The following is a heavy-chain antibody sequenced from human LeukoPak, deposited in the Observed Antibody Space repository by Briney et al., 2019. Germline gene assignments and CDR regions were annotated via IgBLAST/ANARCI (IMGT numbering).Heavy chain of an antibody. D-gene: IGHD5-12*01. CDR3: ARGVNSGYDPNWFDP. Sequence: PSETLSLTCAVYGGSFSGYYWSWIRQPPGKGLEWIGEINHSGSTNYNPSLKSRVTVSVDTSKNQFSLKLTSVTAADTAVYYCARGVNSGYDPNWFDPWGQGTLVTVSS. J-gene: IGHJ5*02. CDR2: INHSGST. V-gene: IGHV4-34*01. CDR1: GGSFSGYY.